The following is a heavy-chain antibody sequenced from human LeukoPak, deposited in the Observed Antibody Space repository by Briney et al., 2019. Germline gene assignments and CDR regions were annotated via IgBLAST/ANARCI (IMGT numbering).Heavy chain of an antibody. D-gene: IGHD1-14*01. CDR2: LRGNGET. J-gene: IGHJ4*02. V-gene: IGHV3-23*01. CDR1: GLSFSSFA. CDR3: ARASWVSTTDAVR. Sequence: PGGSLRLSCAASGLSFSSFAMSWVRQGPARGLEWVSSLRGNGETFYADSVKGRFTLSSDSTRNTVYFQLNNLGVEDTAIYYCARASWVSTTDAVRWGQGTLVTVSS.